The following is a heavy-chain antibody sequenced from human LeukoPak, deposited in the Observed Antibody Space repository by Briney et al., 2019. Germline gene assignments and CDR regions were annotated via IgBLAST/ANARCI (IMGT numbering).Heavy chain of an antibody. Sequence: KASETLSLTCAVYGGSFSGYYWSWIRQPPGKGLEWIGEINHSGSTNYNPSLKSRVTISVDTSKNQFSLKLSSVTAADTAVYYCARHSPDIVVVPAAISFFDYWGQGTLVTVSS. J-gene: IGHJ4*02. CDR3: ARHSPDIVVVPAAISFFDY. V-gene: IGHV4-34*01. CDR1: GGSFSGYY. D-gene: IGHD2-2*01. CDR2: INHSGST.